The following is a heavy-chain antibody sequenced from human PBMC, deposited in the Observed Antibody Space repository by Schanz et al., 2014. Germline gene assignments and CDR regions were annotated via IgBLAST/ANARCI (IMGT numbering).Heavy chain of an antibody. CDR1: GFTFSSYN. CDR2: ISSSNSYI. V-gene: IGHV3-21*01. Sequence: EVQLVESGGGLVKPGGSLRLSCAASGFTFSSYNMNWVRQAPGKGLEWVSSISSSNSYIYYADSVKGRFTISRDNAKNSLYLQMNSLRAEDTAVYYCARKGVGSVTYSDYWGQGTLVTVSS. J-gene: IGHJ4*01. CDR3: ARKGVGSVTYSDY. D-gene: IGHD1-26*01.